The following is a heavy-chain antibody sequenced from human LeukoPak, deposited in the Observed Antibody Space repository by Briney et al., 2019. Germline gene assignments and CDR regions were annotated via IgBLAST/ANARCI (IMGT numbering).Heavy chain of an antibody. CDR3: ASNLRWFDP. J-gene: IGHJ5*02. CDR2: IYYSGST. V-gene: IGHV4-39*07. CDR1: GGSISSSSYY. Sequence: SETLSLTCTVSGGSISSSSYYWGWIRQPPGKGLEWIGSIYYSGSTYYNPSLKSRVTISVDTSKNQFSLKLSSVTAADTAVYYCASNLRWFDPWGQGTLVTVSS.